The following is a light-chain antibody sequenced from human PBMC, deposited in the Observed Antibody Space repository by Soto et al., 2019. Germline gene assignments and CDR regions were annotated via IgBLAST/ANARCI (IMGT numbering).Light chain of an antibody. CDR1: QSVSSY. CDR3: QQRSNWPIT. Sequence: EIGMTQSPATLSVSPGERATLSCRASQSVSSYLAWYQQKPGQAPRLLSDDASNRATGIPARCSGSGSGTDFTLTISSLEPEDFSVYYCQQRSNWPITFGQGTRLEI. J-gene: IGKJ5*01. V-gene: IGKV3-11*01. CDR2: DAS.